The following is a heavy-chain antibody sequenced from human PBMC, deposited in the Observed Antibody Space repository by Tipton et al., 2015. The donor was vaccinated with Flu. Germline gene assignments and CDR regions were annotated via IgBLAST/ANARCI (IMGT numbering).Heavy chain of an antibody. V-gene: IGHV1-18*01. CDR1: GYTFTSFG. D-gene: IGHD6-19*01. J-gene: IGHJ4*02. Sequence: QVQLVQSGAAMKKPGASVKVSCKASGYTFTSFGISWVRQAPGQGLEWMGWISAYNGDTDYAQKLQGRVTMTTDASTSTAYMELRGLRSDDTAVYYCARVGPFKYDSSGFFHYWGQGTLVTVSS. CDR2: ISAYNGDT. CDR3: ARVGPFKYDSSGFFHY.